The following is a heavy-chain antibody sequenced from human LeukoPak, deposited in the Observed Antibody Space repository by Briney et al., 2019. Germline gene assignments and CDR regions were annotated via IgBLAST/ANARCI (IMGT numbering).Heavy chain of an antibody. V-gene: IGHV1-69*05. Sequence: GSSMKVSCKISGGTFTNYAFGWLRQAPGHGPEWMGGIIPILHTTHYAQKFQGRVTMTRNTSISTAYMELSSLKSEDTAVYYCARALRYCSTTSCQYYFDYWGQGTLVTVSS. CDR3: ARALRYCSTTSCQYYFDY. CDR2: IIPILHTT. CDR1: GGTFTNYA. D-gene: IGHD2-2*01. J-gene: IGHJ4*02.